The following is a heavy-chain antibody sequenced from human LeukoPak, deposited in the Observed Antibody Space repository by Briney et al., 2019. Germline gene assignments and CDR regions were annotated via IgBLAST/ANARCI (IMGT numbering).Heavy chain of an antibody. CDR2: IYPGDSDT. D-gene: IGHD5-24*01. CDR3: ATSSRSLSRWLPRDFGYFDY. CDR1: GYSFTSYW. J-gene: IGHJ4*02. V-gene: IGHV5-51*01. Sequence: GESPKISCKGSGYSFTSYWIGWVRQMPGKGLEWMGIIYPGDSDTRYSPSFQGQVTISADKSISTAYLQWSSLKASDTAMYYCATSSRSLSRWLPRDFGYFDYWGQGTLVTVSS.